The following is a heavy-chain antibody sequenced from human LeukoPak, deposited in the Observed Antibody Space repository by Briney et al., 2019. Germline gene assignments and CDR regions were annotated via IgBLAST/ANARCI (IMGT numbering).Heavy chain of an antibody. CDR2: ISYSGTT. V-gene: IGHV4-59*01. Sequence: SETLSLTCSVSGGSISGYYWSWIRQPPGKGLECIGYISYSGTTHYNPSLKSRVTISVDTSKNQFFLKLSSVTAADTAVYYCARVKQGYYYYMDVWGKGTTVTVSS. CDR3: ARVKQGYYYYMDV. CDR1: GGSISGYY. D-gene: IGHD6-13*01. J-gene: IGHJ6*03.